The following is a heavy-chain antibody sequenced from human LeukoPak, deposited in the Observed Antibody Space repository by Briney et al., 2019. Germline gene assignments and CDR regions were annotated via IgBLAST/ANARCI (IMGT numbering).Heavy chain of an antibody. CDR2: ISGSGSTI. CDR3: ARGGYYYGSGSSSAFDI. Sequence: GGSLRLSCAASGFTFTDYYMNWIRQAPGKGLEWVSYISGSGSTIYYADSVKGRFTISRDNAKNSLYLQMNSLRAEDTAVYYCARGGYYYGSGSSSAFDIWGQGTIVTVSS. J-gene: IGHJ3*02. V-gene: IGHV3-11*01. CDR1: GFTFTDYY. D-gene: IGHD3-10*01.